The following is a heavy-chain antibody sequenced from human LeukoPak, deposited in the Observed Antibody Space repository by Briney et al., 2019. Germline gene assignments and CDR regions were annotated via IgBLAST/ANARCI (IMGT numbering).Heavy chain of an antibody. V-gene: IGHV4-38-2*02. CDR1: HYSITSGYY. D-gene: IGHD2-21*01. CDR2: IYHSGST. CDR3: ARVVESTGYYYYYYMDV. Sequence: SETLSLTCSVSHYSITSGYYWGWIRQPPGKGLEWIGNIYHSGSTFYNPSLKSRVTISVDASKNQFSLKLSSVTAADTAVYYCARVVESTGYYYYYYMDVWGKGTTVTVSS. J-gene: IGHJ6*03.